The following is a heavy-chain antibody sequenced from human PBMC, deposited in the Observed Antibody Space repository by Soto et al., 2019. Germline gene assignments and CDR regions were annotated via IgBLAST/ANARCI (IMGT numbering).Heavy chain of an antibody. CDR3: ADRSSGSGNFY. CDR1: GYIFSNYL. CDR2: INAGNGDT. J-gene: IGHJ4*02. D-gene: IGHD3-10*01. V-gene: IGHV1-3*01. Sequence: QVQLVQSGAEVKKPGASVKVSCKASGYIFSNYLLHWVRQAPGQRLEWMGWINAGNGDTKYSQKFQGGVTFTRDTTASPVYMKLRSLRSKDTAVYYCADRSSGSGNFYWGQGTLVTVSS.